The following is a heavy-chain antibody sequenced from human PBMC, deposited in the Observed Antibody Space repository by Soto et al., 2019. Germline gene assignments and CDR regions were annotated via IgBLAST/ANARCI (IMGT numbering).Heavy chain of an antibody. CDR1: GFTFSGHS. CDR2: ISSSSSYI. Sequence: PGGSLRLSCAASGFTFSGHSMNWVRQAPGKGLEWVSSISSSSSYIYYADSVKGRFTISRDNAKNSLYLQMNSLRAEDTAVYYCASHPRDSSGYWYYFDYWGQGTLVTVSS. CDR3: ASHPRDSSGYWYYFDY. J-gene: IGHJ4*02. D-gene: IGHD3-22*01. V-gene: IGHV3-21*01.